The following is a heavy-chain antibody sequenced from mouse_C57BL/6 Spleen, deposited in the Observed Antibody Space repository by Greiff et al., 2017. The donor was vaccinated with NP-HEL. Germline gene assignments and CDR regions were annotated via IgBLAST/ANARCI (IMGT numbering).Heavy chain of an antibody. CDR2: IYPGDGDT. CDR1: GYAFSSSW. J-gene: IGHJ2*01. CDR3: ARSTPYYYGSNYFGY. V-gene: IGHV1-82*01. Sequence: VKLVESGPELVKPGASVKISCKASGYAFSSSWMNWVKQRPGKGLEWIGRIYPGDGDTNYNGKFKGKATLTADKSSSTAYMQLSSLTSEDSAVYFCARSTPYYYGSNYFGYWGQGTTVTVS. D-gene: IGHD1-1*01.